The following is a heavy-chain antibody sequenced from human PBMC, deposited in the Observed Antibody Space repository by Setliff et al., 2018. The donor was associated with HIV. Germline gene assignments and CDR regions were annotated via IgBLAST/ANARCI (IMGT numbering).Heavy chain of an antibody. J-gene: IGHJ6*03. Sequence: PSETLSLTCTVSGGSISSYYWSWIRQPAGKRLEFIGRISAAGTINYNPSLKSRVTISVDTSKNQFSLKMNSATAADTALYYCVRDAAGVAAGAIYFYMDVWGKGTTVTVSS. CDR1: GGSISSYY. CDR2: ISAAGTI. D-gene: IGHD2-8*01. CDR3: VRDAAGVAAGAIYFYMDV. V-gene: IGHV4-4*07.